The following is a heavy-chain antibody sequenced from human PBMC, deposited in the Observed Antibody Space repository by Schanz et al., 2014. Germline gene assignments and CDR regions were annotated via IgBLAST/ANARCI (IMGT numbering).Heavy chain of an antibody. CDR3: AKGRFGELSAFDI. J-gene: IGHJ3*02. CDR1: GFTFSDYS. V-gene: IGHV3-48*01. CDR2: ISSSSSTR. Sequence: EVQLVESGGGWVQPGGSLRLSCAASGFTFSDYSMNWVRQAPGKGLEWVSYISSSSSTRYYADSVKGRFTISRDNAKNSLFLQMNSLRAEDTAVYYCAKGRFGELSAFDIWGQGTMVTVSS. D-gene: IGHD3-10*01.